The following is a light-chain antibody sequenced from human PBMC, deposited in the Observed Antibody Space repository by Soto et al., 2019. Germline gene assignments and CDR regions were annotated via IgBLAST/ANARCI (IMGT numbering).Light chain of an antibody. CDR2: AAG. J-gene: IGKJ1*01. V-gene: IGKV1-39*01. Sequence: DIQMTQSPTSLSASVGDRVTITCRASQSISTYLSWYQQKPGKAPKLLMNAAGRLQSGVPSRFSGSGSGTDFTLTISALQPEDFATYYCQQSYSHPRTFGQGTKVDIK. CDR1: QSISTY. CDR3: QQSYSHPRT.